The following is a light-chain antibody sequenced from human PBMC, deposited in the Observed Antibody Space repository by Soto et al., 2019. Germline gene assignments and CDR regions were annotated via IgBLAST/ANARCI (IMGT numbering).Light chain of an antibody. J-gene: IGLJ1*01. Sequence: QSALTQPASESGSPGQSITISCTGTSSDVGSYNLVSWYQQHPGKAPKLMIYEGSKRPSGVSNRFSGSKSGNTASLTISGLQAEDGADYYCCSYAASSTYVFGTGTKLTVL. CDR1: SSDVGSYNL. CDR3: CSYAASSTYV. V-gene: IGLV2-23*01. CDR2: EGS.